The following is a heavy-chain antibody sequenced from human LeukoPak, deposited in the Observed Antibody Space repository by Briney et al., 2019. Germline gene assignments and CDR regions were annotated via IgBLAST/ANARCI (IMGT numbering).Heavy chain of an antibody. CDR1: GYTFTGYY. D-gene: IGHD3-9*01. V-gene: IGHV1-2*02. CDR2: INANSGGT. J-gene: IGHJ4*02. Sequence: GASVKVSCKASGYTFTGYYMHWVRQAPGQGLEWMGWINANSGGTNYAQKFQGRVTMTRDTSISTAYMELSRLRSDDPAVYYCARSSRYDIWTGYPYWGQGTLVTVSP. CDR3: ARSSRYDIWTGYPY.